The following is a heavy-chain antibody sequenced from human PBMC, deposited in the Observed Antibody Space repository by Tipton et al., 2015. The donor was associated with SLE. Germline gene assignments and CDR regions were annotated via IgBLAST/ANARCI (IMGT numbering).Heavy chain of an antibody. CDR2: ISSSGSTI. Sequence: SLRLSCAASGFTFSSYEMNWVRQAPGKGLEWVSYISSSGSTIYYADSLKGRFTISRDNAKNSLYLQMNSLRAEDTAVYYCARHREGYDFWSGFLDYWGQGTLVTVSS. CDR1: GFTFSSYE. V-gene: IGHV3-48*03. J-gene: IGHJ4*02. CDR3: ARHREGYDFWSGFLDY. D-gene: IGHD3-3*01.